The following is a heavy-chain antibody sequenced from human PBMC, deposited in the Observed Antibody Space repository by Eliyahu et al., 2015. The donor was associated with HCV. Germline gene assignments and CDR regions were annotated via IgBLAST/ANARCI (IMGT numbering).Heavy chain of an antibody. CDR1: GFTFSSYG. CDR3: ARQWLLVAGAGFDI. J-gene: IGHJ3*02. CDR2: IWYDGSNK. D-gene: IGHD3-22*01. Sequence: QVQLVESGGGVVQPGRSLRLSCAASGFTFSSYGMHWVRQAPGKGLEWVAVIWYDGSNKYYADSVKGRFTISRDNSKNTLYLQMNSLRAEDTAVYYCARQWLLVAGAGFDIWGQGTMVTVSS. V-gene: IGHV3-33*01.